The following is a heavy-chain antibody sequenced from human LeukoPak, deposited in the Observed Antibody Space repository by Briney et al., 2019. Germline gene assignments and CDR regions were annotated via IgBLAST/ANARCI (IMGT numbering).Heavy chain of an antibody. CDR2: IYYSGST. CDR1: GDSISGSNYY. D-gene: IGHD3-22*01. CDR3: AREGGDGSGYHDY. Sequence: KPSETLSLTCTVSGDSISGSNYYWDWIRQPPGKGLEWIGSIYYSGSTYFNPSLNSRVTISVDTSKNQFSLKLRSVTASDTAVYYCAREGGDGSGYHDYWGQGTLVSVSS. J-gene: IGHJ4*02. V-gene: IGHV4-39*07.